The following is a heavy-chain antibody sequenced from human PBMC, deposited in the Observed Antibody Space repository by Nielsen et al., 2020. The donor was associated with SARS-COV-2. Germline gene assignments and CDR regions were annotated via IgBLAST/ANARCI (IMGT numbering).Heavy chain of an antibody. D-gene: IGHD3-10*01. CDR2: ISWNSGSI. V-gene: IGHV3-9*01. J-gene: IGHJ4*02. Sequence: GGSLRLSCAASGFTFDAYAMHWVRQAPGKGLEWVSGISWNSGSIGYADSVKGRFTISRDNFKNTLYLQMNSLRTEDTAVYYCAKANVVRGIIGYYFEYWGRGTAVNVSS. CDR1: GFTFDAYA. CDR3: AKANVVRGIIGYYFEY.